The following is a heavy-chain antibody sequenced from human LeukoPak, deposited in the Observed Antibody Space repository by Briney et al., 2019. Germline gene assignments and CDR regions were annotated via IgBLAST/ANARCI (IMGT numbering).Heavy chain of an antibody. CDR1: GFTFSSYG. Sequence: GGSLRLSCAASGFTFSSYGMHWVRQAPGKGLEWVAVISYDGSNKYYADSVKGRFTISRDNSKNTLYLQMNSLRAEDTAVYYCAKAEYCSGGSCYRYLGYWGQGTLVTVSS. V-gene: IGHV3-30*18. CDR3: AKAEYCSGGSCYRYLGY. J-gene: IGHJ4*02. CDR2: ISYDGSNK. D-gene: IGHD2-15*01.